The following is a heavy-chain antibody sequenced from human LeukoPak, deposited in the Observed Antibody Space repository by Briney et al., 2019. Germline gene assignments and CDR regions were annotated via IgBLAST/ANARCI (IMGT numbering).Heavy chain of an antibody. CDR3: CSDILH. Sequence: GGSLRLSCAASGLTFSGYWVHWVRQAPGKGLVWVSRIGEDGISTVYADSVKGRFTISRDDAKNTLYLQMNSLRAEDTAVYYCCSDILHWGQGTLVTVSS. J-gene: IGHJ4*02. V-gene: IGHV3-74*01. CDR1: GLTFSGYW. D-gene: IGHD3-9*01. CDR2: IGEDGIST.